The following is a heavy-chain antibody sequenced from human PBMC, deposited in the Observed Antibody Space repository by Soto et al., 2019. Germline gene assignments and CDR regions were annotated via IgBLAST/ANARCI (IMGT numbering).Heavy chain of an antibody. Sequence: SVKLSSKASGGAFSSYAISWVRPAPGQGLEWMGGIIPIFGTANYAQKFQGRVTITADESTSTAYMELSSLRSQDTAVYYCARVEEYCSSTSCYRDYYYYGMDVWGQGTTVTVSS. J-gene: IGHJ6*02. CDR2: IIPIFGTA. CDR1: GGAFSSYA. CDR3: ARVEEYCSSTSCYRDYYYYGMDV. V-gene: IGHV1-69*13. D-gene: IGHD2-2*01.